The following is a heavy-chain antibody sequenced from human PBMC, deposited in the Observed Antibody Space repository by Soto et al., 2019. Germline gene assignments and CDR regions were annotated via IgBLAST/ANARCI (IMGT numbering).Heavy chain of an antibody. Sequence: HPGGSLRLSCAASGFTFSSYAMSWVRQAPGKGLEWVSAISGSGSTIYYADSVKGRFTISRDNAKNSLYLQMNSLRAEDTAVYYCASPIVGATRDDAFDIWGQGTMVTVSS. V-gene: IGHV3-23*01. CDR3: ASPIVGATRDDAFDI. CDR1: GFTFSSYA. CDR2: ISGSGSTI. J-gene: IGHJ3*02. D-gene: IGHD1-26*01.